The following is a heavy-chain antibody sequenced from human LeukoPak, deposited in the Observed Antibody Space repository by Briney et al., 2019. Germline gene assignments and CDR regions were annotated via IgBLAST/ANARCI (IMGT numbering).Heavy chain of an antibody. Sequence: GGSLRLSCAASGFTLSDSAIHWVRQASGKGLEGVGLIDRPAKSYATAYGASVGGRFTISRDDSKNTAYLQMDSLKTEDTVLYYCTRDRGTYNWLDPWGQGTLVTVSS. CDR1: GFTLSDSA. J-gene: IGHJ5*02. D-gene: IGHD1-26*01. CDR2: IDRPAKSYAT. CDR3: TRDRGTYNWLDP. V-gene: IGHV3-73*01.